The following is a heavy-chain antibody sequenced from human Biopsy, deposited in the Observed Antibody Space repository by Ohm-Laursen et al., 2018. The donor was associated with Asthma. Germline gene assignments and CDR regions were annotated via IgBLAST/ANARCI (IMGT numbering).Heavy chain of an antibody. CDR1: GFTFSGYA. CDR2: ISYDGGNK. CDR3: ANYEVVTAILPMDV. V-gene: IGHV3-30*18. Sequence: RSLRLSCAASGFTFSGYALYWVRQAPGRGLEWVAVISYDGGNKYYGDSVKGRFTISRDNSKNTLYLQMNSLRAEDTAVYYCANYEVVTAILPMDVWGQGTTVTVSS. D-gene: IGHD2-21*02. J-gene: IGHJ6*02.